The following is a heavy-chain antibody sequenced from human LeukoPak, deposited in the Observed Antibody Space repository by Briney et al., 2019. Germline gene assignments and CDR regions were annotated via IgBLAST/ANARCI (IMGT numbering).Heavy chain of an antibody. Sequence: SETLSLTCAVSDDSISGGNYWGWIRQPPGKGLEWIGSICHTGTTYYNPSLKSRVTMSVDTSKNQFHLKLSSVTAADTAVYYCARQSCGSVACPFDYWGQGTLVTVSS. CDR2: ICHTGTT. CDR3: ARQSCGSVACPFDY. D-gene: IGHD2-15*01. V-gene: IGHV4-38-2*01. J-gene: IGHJ4*02. CDR1: DDSISGGNY.